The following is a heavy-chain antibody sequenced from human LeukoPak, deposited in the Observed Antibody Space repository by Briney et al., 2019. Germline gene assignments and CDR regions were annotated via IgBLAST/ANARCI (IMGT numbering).Heavy chain of an antibody. J-gene: IGHJ3*02. D-gene: IGHD3-10*01. CDR2: ISGSGGST. CDR1: GSTFSSYA. V-gene: IGHV3-23*01. CDR3: AKDLLYYYGSGDAFDI. Sequence: GGSLRLSCAASGSTFSSYAMSWVRQAPGKGLEWVSAISGSGGSTYYADSVKGRFTISRDNSKNTLYLQMNSLRAEDTAVYYCAKDLLYYYGSGDAFDIWGQGTMVTVSS.